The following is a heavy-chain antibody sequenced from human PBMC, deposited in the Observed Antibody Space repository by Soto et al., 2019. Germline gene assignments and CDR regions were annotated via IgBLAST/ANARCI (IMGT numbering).Heavy chain of an antibody. Sequence: QVQLVQSGAEVKKPGSSVKVSCKASGGTFSSYAISWVRQAPGQGLEWMGGIIPIFGTANYAQKFQGRVTITADESTRTLYMELSSLSSEDTAVYYCARDSPPLIVVVVYYYYGIDVWGQGTTVTVSS. CDR2: IIPIFGTA. D-gene: IGHD3-22*01. J-gene: IGHJ6*02. V-gene: IGHV1-69*01. CDR3: ARDSPPLIVVVVYYYYGIDV. CDR1: GGTFSSYA.